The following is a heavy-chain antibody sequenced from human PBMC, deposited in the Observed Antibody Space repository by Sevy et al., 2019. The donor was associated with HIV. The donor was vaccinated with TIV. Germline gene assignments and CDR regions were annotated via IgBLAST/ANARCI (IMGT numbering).Heavy chain of an antibody. CDR2: IRSKANSYAT. J-gene: IGHJ6*03. Sequence: GGSLRLSCAASGFTFSGSAMHWVRQASGKGLEWVGRIRSKANSYATAYAASVKDRFTISRDDSKNTAYLQMNSLKTEDTAVYYCTSFRKPSYSSSHYYMDVWGKGTTVTVSS. CDR1: GFTFSGSA. V-gene: IGHV3-73*01. CDR3: TSFRKPSYSSSHYYMDV. D-gene: IGHD6-13*01.